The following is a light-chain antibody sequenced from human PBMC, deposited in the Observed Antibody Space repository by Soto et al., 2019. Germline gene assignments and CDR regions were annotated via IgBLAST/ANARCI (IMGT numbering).Light chain of an antibody. Sequence: QSVLTQPGSVSGSPGQSITISCSGTSSDIGSYNHVAWYQQFPGKSPKLMIYAVSDRPSGVSDRFSGSKSGSTASLTISGLQAEDEADYFCISYTDRQSYLFGTGTKVTVL. V-gene: IGLV2-14*03. J-gene: IGLJ1*01. CDR1: SSDIGSYNH. CDR3: ISYTDRQSYL. CDR2: AVS.